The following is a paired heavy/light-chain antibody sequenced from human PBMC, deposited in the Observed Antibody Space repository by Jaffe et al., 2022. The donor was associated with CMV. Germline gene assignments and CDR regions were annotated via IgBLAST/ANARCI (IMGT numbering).Heavy chain of an antibody. CDR1: GFSFSSYA. Sequence: EVQLVESGGGLLQPGGSLRLSCVASGFSFSSYAMSWVRQAPGKGLEWVSTIGGSGSDTYYADSVKGRFTISRDKSKNTLFLQMNSLRVEDTAVYYCARFPLGGSFTAYFDYWGQGTLVTVSS. V-gene: IGHV3-23*04. J-gene: IGHJ4*02. CDR2: IGGSGSDT. CDR3: ARFPLGGSFTAYFDY. D-gene: IGHD1-26*01.
Light chain of an antibody. CDR3: QAWDSSTYV. CDR1: KLGDKF. J-gene: IGLJ1*01. CDR2: QNT. V-gene: IGLV3-1*01. Sequence: SYDLTQPPSVSVSPGQTASITCSGDKLGDKFACWYQQKPGQSPVLVIYQNTKRPSGIPERFSGSNSGNTATLTISGTQAMDEADYYCQAWDSSTYVFGTGTKVTVL.